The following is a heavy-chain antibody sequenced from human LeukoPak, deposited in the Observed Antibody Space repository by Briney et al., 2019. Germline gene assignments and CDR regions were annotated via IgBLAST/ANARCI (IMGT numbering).Heavy chain of an antibody. Sequence: SETLSLTCTVSGGSISTYYWTWIRQPPGKGLEWVGYIYSSGTTNYNPSLNSRVTISLDTSKNQFSLNLRSVTAADTAVYYCARHGYSGSYFDNWGQGTLVTVSS. CDR2: IYSSGTT. J-gene: IGHJ4*02. CDR1: GGSISTYY. D-gene: IGHD1-26*01. CDR3: ARHGYSGSYFDN. V-gene: IGHV4-59*08.